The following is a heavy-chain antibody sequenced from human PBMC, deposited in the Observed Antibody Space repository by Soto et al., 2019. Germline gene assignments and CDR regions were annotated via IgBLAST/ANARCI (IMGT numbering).Heavy chain of an antibody. J-gene: IGHJ5*02. CDR3: ATRITVFGLLIPPFDP. D-gene: IGHD3-3*01. CDR1: GGSVNGYY. CDR2: INHTGGT. Sequence: SETLSLTCAVYGGSVNGYYWNWMRQPPGKGLEWIGEINHTGGTHYNPSLKSRVTMSVDTSKNQFSLGLSSVTAGDTAIYYCATRITVFGLLIPPFDPWGQGTQVTVSS. V-gene: IGHV4-34*01.